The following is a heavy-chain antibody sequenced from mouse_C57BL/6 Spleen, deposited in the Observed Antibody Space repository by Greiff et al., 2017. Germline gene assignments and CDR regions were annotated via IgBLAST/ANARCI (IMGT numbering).Heavy chain of an antibody. V-gene: IGHV1-80*01. Sequence: QVQLQQSGAELVKPGASVKISCKASGYAFSSYWMNWVKQRPGKGLEWIGQIYPGDGDTNYNGKFKGKATLTADKSSSTAYMQLSSLTSEDSAVYFCASVAPHYYAMDYWGQGTSVTVSS. CDR1: GYAFSSYW. CDR3: ASVAPHYYAMDY. CDR2: IYPGDGDT. D-gene: IGHD1-3*01. J-gene: IGHJ4*01.